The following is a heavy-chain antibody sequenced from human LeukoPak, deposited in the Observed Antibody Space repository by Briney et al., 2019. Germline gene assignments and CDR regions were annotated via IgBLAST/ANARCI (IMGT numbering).Heavy chain of an antibody. CDR3: ARVFTAMASPIDY. Sequence: GASVTVSCKASGGTFSSYAISWVRQAPGQGLEWMGRIIPILGIANYAQKFQGRVTITADKSTSTAYMELSSLRSEDTAVYYCARVFTAMASPIDYWGQGTLVTVSS. CDR2: IIPILGIA. CDR1: GGTFSSYA. D-gene: IGHD5-18*01. V-gene: IGHV1-69*04. J-gene: IGHJ4*02.